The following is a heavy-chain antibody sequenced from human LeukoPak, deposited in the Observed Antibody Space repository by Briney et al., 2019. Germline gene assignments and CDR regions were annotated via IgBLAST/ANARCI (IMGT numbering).Heavy chain of an antibody. D-gene: IGHD6-13*01. V-gene: IGHV3-7*01. CDR3: ARDSAGNDY. J-gene: IGHJ4*02. Sequence: GGSLRLSCAASGFTFSTYWMSWVRQAPGKGLEWVSNIKQDGSEKYYVDSVKGRFTISRDNARNSLYLQMNSLRAEDTAMYYCARDSAGNDYWGQGTLVTVSS. CDR2: IKQDGSEK. CDR1: GFTFSTYW.